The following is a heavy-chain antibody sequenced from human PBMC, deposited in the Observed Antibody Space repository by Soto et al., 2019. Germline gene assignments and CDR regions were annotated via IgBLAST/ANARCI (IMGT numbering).Heavy chain of an antibody. J-gene: IGHJ4*02. CDR2: SYASGTT. V-gene: IGHV4-4*07. CDR3: ARAGGFEGVPIFDY. CDR1: GGSISSYY. Sequence: PSETLSLTCTVSGGSISSYYWSWIRQPAGKGLEYIGRSYASGTTNYNPSLKSRVTMSVDAFENQFSLRLTSVTAAGTAVYYCARAGGFEGVPIFDYWGRGTLVTVSS. D-gene: IGHD2-21*01.